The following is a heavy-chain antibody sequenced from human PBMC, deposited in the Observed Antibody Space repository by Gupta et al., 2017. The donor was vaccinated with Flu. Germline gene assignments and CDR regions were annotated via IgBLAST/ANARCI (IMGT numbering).Heavy chain of an antibody. V-gene: IGHV3-23*01. CDR2: ISGSGGST. CDR3: AKDTDGSYFDY. D-gene: IGHD1-26*01. Sequence: EVQLLESGGGLVQPGGSLRISCAAFGFTFSSYRMSWVRQAPGKGLEWVSAISGSGGSTYYADSVKGRFTISRDNSKNTLYLQMNSLRAEDTAVYYCAKDTDGSYFDYWGQGTLVTVSS. CDR1: GFTFSSYR. J-gene: IGHJ4*02.